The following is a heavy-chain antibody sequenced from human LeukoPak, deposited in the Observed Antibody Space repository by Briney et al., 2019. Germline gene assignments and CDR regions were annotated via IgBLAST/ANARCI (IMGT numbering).Heavy chain of an antibody. CDR3: ARSGIIAARPSRPFDC. CDR1: GGSISSSSYY. V-gene: IGHV4-39*01. Sequence: SETLSLTCTVSGGSISSSSYYWGWIRQPPGKGLEWIGSIYYSGSTYYNPSLKSRVTISVDTSKNQFSLKLSSVTAADTAVYYCARSGIIAARPSRPFDCWGQGTLVSVSS. CDR2: IYYSGST. D-gene: IGHD6-6*01. J-gene: IGHJ4*02.